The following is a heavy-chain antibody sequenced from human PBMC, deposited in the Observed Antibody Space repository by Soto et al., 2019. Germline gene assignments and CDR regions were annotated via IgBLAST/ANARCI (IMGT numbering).Heavy chain of an antibody. V-gene: IGHV4-31*03. J-gene: IGHJ4*02. CDR2: IYYSGST. D-gene: IGHD3-10*01. CDR3: ARNFMVRGVPYLFDY. CDR1: GGSISSGGYY. Sequence: QVQLQESGPGLVKPSQTLSLTCTVSGGSISSGGYYWSWIRQHPGKGLEWIGYIYYSGSTYYNPSLKSRVTISVDTSKNQFSLKLSAVTAADTAVYYCARNFMVRGVPYLFDYWGQGTLVTVSS.